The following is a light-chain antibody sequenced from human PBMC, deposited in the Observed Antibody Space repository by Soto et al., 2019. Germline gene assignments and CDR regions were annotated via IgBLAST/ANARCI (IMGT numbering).Light chain of an antibody. Sequence: EIVLTQSPGTLSLSPGERATLSCRASQSVSSSYLAWYQQKRGQAPRLLIDGTSSRATGIPERFSGGGSGAAFIPPISRRLPDDFSVYYCHQYDDYPPSTFGQGTKVEIK. CDR3: HQYDDYPPST. V-gene: IGKV3-20*01. CDR2: GTS. CDR1: QSVSSSY. J-gene: IGKJ1*01.